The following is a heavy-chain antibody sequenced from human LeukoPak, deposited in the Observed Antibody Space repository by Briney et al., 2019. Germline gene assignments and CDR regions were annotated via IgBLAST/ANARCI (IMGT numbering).Heavy chain of an antibody. Sequence: SETLSLTCTVSGGSISSSSYYWGWIRQPPGKGLEWIGRIYTSGSTNYNPSLKSRVTMSVDTSKNQFSLKLSSVTAADTAVYYCTGGSTSLRSNYYYMDVWGKGTTVTVSS. V-gene: IGHV4-39*07. CDR1: GGSISSSSYY. D-gene: IGHD2-2*01. CDR3: TGGSTSLRSNYYYMDV. J-gene: IGHJ6*03. CDR2: IYTSGST.